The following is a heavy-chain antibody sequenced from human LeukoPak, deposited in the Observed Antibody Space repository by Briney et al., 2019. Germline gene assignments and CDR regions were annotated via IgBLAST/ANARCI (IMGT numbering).Heavy chain of an antibody. J-gene: IGHJ4*02. Sequence: GGSLRLSCAASGFTFSDYYMSWIRQAPGKGLEWVSYISSSGSTIYYADSVKGRFTISRDNAKNSLYLQMNSLRAEDTAVCYCARDSDIVVVPAAIFLDYWGQGTLVTVSS. CDR3: ARDSDIVVVPAAIFLDY. CDR2: ISSSGSTI. CDR1: GFTFSDYY. D-gene: IGHD2-2*01. V-gene: IGHV3-11*04.